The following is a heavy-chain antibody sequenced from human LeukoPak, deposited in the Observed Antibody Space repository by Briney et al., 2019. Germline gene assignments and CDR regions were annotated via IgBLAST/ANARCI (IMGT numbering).Heavy chain of an antibody. Sequence: SETLSLTCTVSGGSISSGSYYWSWIRQPAGKGLEWIGEINHSGSTNYNPSLKSRVTISVDTSKNQFSLKLSSVTAADTAVYYCARGRNYYGMDVWGQGTTVTVSS. CDR3: ARGRNYYGMDV. CDR2: INHSGST. V-gene: IGHV4-61*10. CDR1: GGSISSGSYY. J-gene: IGHJ6*02.